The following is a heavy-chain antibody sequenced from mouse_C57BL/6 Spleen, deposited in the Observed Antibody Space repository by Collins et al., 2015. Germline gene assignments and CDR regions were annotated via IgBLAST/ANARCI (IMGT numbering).Heavy chain of an antibody. V-gene: IGHV1-80*01. CDR3: ARGAY. CDR2: IYPGDGDT. CDR1: GYTFTSYW. J-gene: IGHJ3*01. Sequence: QVQLQQPGAELVKPGASVKLSCKASGYTFTSYWMNWVKQRPGQGLEWIGQIYPGDGDTNYNGEFKDKATLSADKSSSTAYMQLSSLTSEDSAVYFCARGAYWGQGTLVTVSA.